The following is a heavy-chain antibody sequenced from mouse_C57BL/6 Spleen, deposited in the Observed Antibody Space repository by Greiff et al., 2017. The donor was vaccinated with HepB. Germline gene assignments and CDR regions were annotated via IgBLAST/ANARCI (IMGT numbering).Heavy chain of an antibody. CDR1: GFSLTSYG. CDR2: IWSDGST. V-gene: IGHV2-6-1*01. CDR3: ARHTSYYLAMDY. D-gene: IGHD2-10*01. J-gene: IGHJ4*01. Sequence: QVKLMESGPGLVAPSQSLSITCTVSGFSLTSYGVHWVRQPPGKGLEWLVVIWSDGSTTYNSALKSRLSISKDNSKSQVFLKMNSLQTDDTAMYYCARHTSYYLAMDYWGQGTSVTVSS.